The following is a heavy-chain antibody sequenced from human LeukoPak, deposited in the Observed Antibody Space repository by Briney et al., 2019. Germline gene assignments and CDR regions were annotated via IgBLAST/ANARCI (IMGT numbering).Heavy chain of an antibody. CDR2: IYSGGST. J-gene: IGHJ3*02. D-gene: IGHD2-2*02. CDR1: GFTVSSNY. V-gene: IGHV3-53*01. Sequence: GGSLRLSCAASGFTVSSNYMSWVRQAPGKGLEWVSVIYSGGSTYYADSVKGRFAISRDNSKNTLYLQMNSLRAEDTAVYYCARAIVVVPAAIDEYAFDIWGQGTMVTVSS. CDR3: ARAIVVVPAAIDEYAFDI.